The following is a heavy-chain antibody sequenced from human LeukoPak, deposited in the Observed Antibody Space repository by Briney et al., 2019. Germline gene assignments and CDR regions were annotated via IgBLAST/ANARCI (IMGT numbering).Heavy chain of an antibody. J-gene: IGHJ3*02. V-gene: IGHV3-7*01. D-gene: IGHD3-3*01. Sequence: GGSLRLSCAASGFTFSSYWMSWVRQAPGKGLEWVANIKQDGSEKYYVDSVKGRFTISRDNAKNSLYLQMNSLRAEDTAVYYCARSGYYSSDAFDIWGQGTMVTVSS. CDR3: ARSGYYSSDAFDI. CDR1: GFTFSSYW. CDR2: IKQDGSEK.